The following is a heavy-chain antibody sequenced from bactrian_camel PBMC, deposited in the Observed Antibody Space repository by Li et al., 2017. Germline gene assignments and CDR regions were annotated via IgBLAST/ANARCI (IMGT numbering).Heavy chain of an antibody. J-gene: IGHJ4*01. CDR2: IDRDGIT. Sequence: QVQLVESGGGSVQAGGSLRLSCAAPGYIGNKYCMGWFRQAPGKQREGVAGIDRDGITTYADSVKGRFTISKANAKDTLYLQMSNLKPEDTGVYYCAADSPTARADVRTLYAMYLGQGTQVTVS. D-gene: IGHD3*01. V-gene: IGHV3S53*01. CDR1: GYIGNKYC. CDR3: AADSPTARADVRTLYAMY.